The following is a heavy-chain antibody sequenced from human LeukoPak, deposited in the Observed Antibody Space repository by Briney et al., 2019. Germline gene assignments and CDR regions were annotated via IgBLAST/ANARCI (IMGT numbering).Heavy chain of an antibody. J-gene: IGHJ4*02. CDR2: IYYSGST. Sequence: SETLSLTCTVSGGSISSYYWSWIRQPPGKGLEWIGYIYYSGSTHYNPSLKSRVTISVDPSKNQSSLKLSSVTAADTAVYYCARVSSSSGWYYFDYWGQGTLVTVSS. V-gene: IGHV4-59*01. D-gene: IGHD6-19*01. CDR3: ARVSSSSGWYYFDY. CDR1: GGSISSYY.